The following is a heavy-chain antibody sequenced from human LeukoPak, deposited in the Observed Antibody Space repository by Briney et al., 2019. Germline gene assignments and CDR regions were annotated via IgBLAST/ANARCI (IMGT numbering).Heavy chain of an antibody. CDR3: ARRLMGGFTDWYFDL. D-gene: IGHD2-15*01. J-gene: IGHJ2*01. Sequence: PGGSLRLSCAASGFTFDCCGMHWVRQAPGKGLEWVAFIRNVGNDKYYADSVKGRFFISRDNSKNTLSLQMNSLRAEDTAVYYCARRLMGGFTDWYFDLWGRGTLVTVSS. V-gene: IGHV3-30*02. CDR1: GFTFDCCG. CDR2: IRNVGNDK.